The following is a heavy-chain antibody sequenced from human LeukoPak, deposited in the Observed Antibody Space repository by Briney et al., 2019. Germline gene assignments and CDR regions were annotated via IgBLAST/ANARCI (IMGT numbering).Heavy chain of an antibody. Sequence: GGSLRLSCEASGFTFGNYAMNWVRQAPGKGLEWVSTISGTGSSTYYADSVKGRFTISRDNSKNTLYLQMNSLRAEDTGVYYCAKGPGATTGAYYYYGMDVWGQGTTVTVSS. J-gene: IGHJ6*02. D-gene: IGHD1-1*01. CDR2: ISGTGSST. CDR1: GFTFGNYA. V-gene: IGHV3-23*01. CDR3: AKGPGATTGAYYYYGMDV.